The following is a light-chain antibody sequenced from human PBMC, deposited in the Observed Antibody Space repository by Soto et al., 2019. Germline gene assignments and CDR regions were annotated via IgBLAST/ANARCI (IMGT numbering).Light chain of an antibody. J-gene: IGLJ2*01. CDR1: SSDVGNYKY. CDR2: EVC. CDR3: SSYAGSNNLV. V-gene: IGLV2-8*01. Sequence: QSALTQSPSASGSPGQSVTISCTGTSSDVGNYKYVSWYQQHPGKAPKLMIYEVCKRPSGVPDRFSGSKSGNTASLTVSGLQAEDEADYYCSSYAGSNNLVFGGGTKLTVL.